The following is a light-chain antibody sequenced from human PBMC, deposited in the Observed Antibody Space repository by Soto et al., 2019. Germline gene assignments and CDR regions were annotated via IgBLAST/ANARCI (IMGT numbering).Light chain of an antibody. V-gene: IGLV2-14*03. CDR3: SSYTTAYTLE. Sequence: QSALTQPASVSGSSVKSITISCTGTSSDIGAYHFVSWYQHHPGKAPKVIIYDVSDRPSGVSVRFSGSKSGNTDSLTISGLQAEDEAVYYCSSYTTAYTLEFGGGTKLTVL. CDR2: DVS. CDR1: SSDIGAYHF. J-gene: IGLJ2*01.